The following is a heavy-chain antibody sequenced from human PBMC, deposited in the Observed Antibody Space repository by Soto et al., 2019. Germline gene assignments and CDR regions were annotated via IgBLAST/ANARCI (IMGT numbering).Heavy chain of an antibody. CDR3: ARGASGYYPLAWFDP. CDR2: MYYSGIS. D-gene: IGHD3-3*01. CDR1: GGSISSYY. Sequence: SETLSLTCTVSGGSISSYYWSWIRQLPGKGLEWIGYMYYSGISNYNPSLKSRVTILLDTPKNQFSLKLSSVTAADSAVYYCARGASGYYPLAWFDPWGQGTLVTVSS. V-gene: IGHV4-59*01. J-gene: IGHJ5*02.